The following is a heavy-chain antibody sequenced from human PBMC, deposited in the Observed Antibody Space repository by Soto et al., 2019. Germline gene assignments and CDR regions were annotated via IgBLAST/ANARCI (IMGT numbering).Heavy chain of an antibody. CDR3: GTTPGGGGY. D-gene: IGHD3-10*01. CDR2: IYSGGYT. V-gene: IGHV3-53*01. CDR1: GFTVSNNY. Sequence: EVQLVESGGGLIQPGGSLRLSCAVSGFTVSNNYMSWVRQAPGKGLEGVSVIYSGGYTAYGDSVKGRFTISRDNSKNTLYLQTKGRGPGAPPVFSWGTTPGGGGYWGQGTLVTVSS. J-gene: IGHJ4*02.